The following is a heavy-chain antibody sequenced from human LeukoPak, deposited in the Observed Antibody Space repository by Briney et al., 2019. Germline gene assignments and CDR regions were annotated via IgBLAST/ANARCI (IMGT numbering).Heavy chain of an antibody. V-gene: IGHV3-30-3*01. CDR3: ARGKAAAGDYFDY. D-gene: IGHD6-13*01. CDR1: GFTFSSYA. Sequence: GRSLRLSCAASGFTFSSYAMHWVRQAPGKGLEGVAVISYDGSNKYYADSVKGRFTISRDNSKNTLYLQMNSLRAEDTAVYYCARGKAAAGDYFDYWGQGTLVTISS. J-gene: IGHJ4*02. CDR2: ISYDGSNK.